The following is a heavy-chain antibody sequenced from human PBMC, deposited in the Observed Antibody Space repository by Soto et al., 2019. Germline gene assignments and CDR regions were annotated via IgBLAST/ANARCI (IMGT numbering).Heavy chain of an antibody. CDR3: ASRSSGQYSNGVDI. D-gene: IGHD2-8*01. J-gene: IGHJ6*02. Sequence: ASVKVSCKASGYTFSGYYVHWMRQISGRGFERMGWITPDGGGTNYEPKFRGRVTLTRDMSLNTVYMELKGLTSHDTAVYFCASRSSGQYSNGVDIWGQGTTVTVSS. CDR1: GYTFSGYY. V-gene: IGHV1-2*02. CDR2: ITPDGGGT.